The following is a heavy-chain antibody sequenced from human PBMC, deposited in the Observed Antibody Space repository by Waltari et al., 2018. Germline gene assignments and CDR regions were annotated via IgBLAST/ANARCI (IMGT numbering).Heavy chain of an antibody. Sequence: EVQLVESGGGLVKPGGSLRLSCAASGFTSSNAWMSWVRQAPGKGLEWVGHIKSKTDGGTTDYAAPVKGRFTISRDDSKNTLYLQMNSLKTEDTAVYYCTTVGGWGQGTLVTVSS. J-gene: IGHJ4*02. V-gene: IGHV3-15*01. CDR1: GFTSSNAW. D-gene: IGHD3-16*01. CDR2: IKSKTDGGTT. CDR3: TTVGG.